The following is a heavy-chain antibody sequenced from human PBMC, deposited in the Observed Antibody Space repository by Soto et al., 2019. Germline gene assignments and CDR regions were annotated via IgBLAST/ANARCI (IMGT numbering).Heavy chain of an antibody. CDR1: GGSFSGFN. J-gene: IGHJ4*02. V-gene: IGHV4-34*01. CDR3: ARYPRLDC. CDR2: INHSGST. Sequence: TSETLSLTCAVYGGSFSGFNWNRIRQPPGKGLEWIGEINHSGSTNYNPSLRSRVTISVDTSKNQFSLQLSSVTAADTAVYFCARYPRLDCWGQGTLVTVSS.